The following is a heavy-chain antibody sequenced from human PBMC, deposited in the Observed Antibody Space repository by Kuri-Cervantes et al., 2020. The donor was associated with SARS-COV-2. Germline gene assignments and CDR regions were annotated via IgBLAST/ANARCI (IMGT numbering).Heavy chain of an antibody. CDR1: GFTFSSYW. D-gene: IGHD3-9*01. CDR3: ARDAGYYDIEYYFDY. V-gene: IGHV3-7*01. J-gene: IGHJ4*02. CDR2: IKQDGSEK. Sequence: LSLTCAASGFTFSSYWMSWVRQAPGKGLEWVANIKQDGSEKYYVDSVKGRFTISRDNAKNSLYLQMNSLRAEDTAVYYCARDAGYYDIEYYFDYWGQGTLVTVSS.